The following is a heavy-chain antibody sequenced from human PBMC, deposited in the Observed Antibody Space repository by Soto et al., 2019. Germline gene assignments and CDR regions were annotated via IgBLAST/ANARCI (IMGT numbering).Heavy chain of an antibody. V-gene: IGHV1-2*02. Sequence: GASVKAACKASGYTFTGCDMHWVRQAPGQGLEWMGWINPKSGGTNYAQKFQGRVTMTRDTSISTAYMELSRLRYDDTAVYSCAIDSQALYYDLWSGPDGMDVWGEGTTVTVSS. CDR3: AIDSQALYYDLWSGPDGMDV. CDR1: GYTFTGCD. D-gene: IGHD3-3*01. CDR2: INPKSGGT. J-gene: IGHJ6*04.